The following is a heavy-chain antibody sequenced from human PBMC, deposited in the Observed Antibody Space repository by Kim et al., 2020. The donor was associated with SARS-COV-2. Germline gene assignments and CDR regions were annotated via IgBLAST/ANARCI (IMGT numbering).Heavy chain of an antibody. CDR3: AKDLPLYYYDTSGPLHY. CDR1: GFTFSSYG. Sequence: GGSLRLSCAASGFTFSSYGMHWVRQAPGKGLEWVAVISYDGSNKYYADSVKGRFTISRDNSKNTLYLQMNSLRAEDTAVYYCAKDLPLYYYDTSGPLHYWGQGTLVTVSS. CDR2: ISYDGSNK. D-gene: IGHD3-22*01. V-gene: IGHV3-30*18. J-gene: IGHJ4*02.